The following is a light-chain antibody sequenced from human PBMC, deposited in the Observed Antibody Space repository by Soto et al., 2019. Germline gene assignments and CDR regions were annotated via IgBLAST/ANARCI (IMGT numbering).Light chain of an antibody. CDR2: EGS. Sequence: SALTQPASVSGSPGQSITISCTGTSSDVGSYNLVSWYQQHPGKAPKHMIYEGSKRPSGVSNRFSGSKSGNTASLTISGLQAEDEADYYCSSYASSTTPYVFGTGTKLPVL. CDR1: SSDVGSYNL. CDR3: SSYASSTTPYV. J-gene: IGLJ1*01. V-gene: IGLV2-14*02.